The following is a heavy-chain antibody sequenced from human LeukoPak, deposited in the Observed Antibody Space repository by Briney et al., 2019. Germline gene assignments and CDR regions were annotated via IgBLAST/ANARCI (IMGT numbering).Heavy chain of an antibody. D-gene: IGHD2-21*01. CDR2: ISGSGGST. CDR1: GFTFSSYA. Sequence: GGSLRLSCAASGFTFSSYAMSWVRQAPGKGLEWVSAISGSGGSTYYADSVKGRFTISRDNSKNTLYLQMNSLRAEDTAVYYCAKVFGYMVVTSGGGMDVWGQGTTATVSS. V-gene: IGHV3-23*01. J-gene: IGHJ6*02. CDR3: AKVFGYMVVTSGGGMDV.